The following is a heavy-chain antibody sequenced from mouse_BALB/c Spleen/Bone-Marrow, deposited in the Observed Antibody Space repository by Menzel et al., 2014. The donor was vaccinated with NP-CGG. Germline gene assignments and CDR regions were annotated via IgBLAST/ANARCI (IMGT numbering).Heavy chain of an antibody. Sequence: EVQGVESGGGLVKPGGSLKLSCAASGFASSSYDMSWVRQTPEKRLEWVATISSGGSYTYYPDSVKGRFTISRDNARNTLYLQMSSLRSEDTALYYCARPLTGAYFDYWGQGTTLTVSS. D-gene: IGHD4-1*01. CDR1: GFASSSYD. V-gene: IGHV5-9*02. CDR2: ISSGGSYT. CDR3: ARPLTGAYFDY. J-gene: IGHJ2*01.